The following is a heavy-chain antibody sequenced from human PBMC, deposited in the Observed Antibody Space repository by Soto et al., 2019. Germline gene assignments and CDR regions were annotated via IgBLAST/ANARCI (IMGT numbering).Heavy chain of an antibody. Sequence: GGSLRLSCAASGFTFSSYGMHWVRQAPGKGLEWVAVIWYDGSNKYYADSVKGRFTISRDNSKNTLYLQMNSLRAEDTAVYYCARGEALVPLTCSGGSCYHNWFDPWGQGTLVTVSS. V-gene: IGHV3-33*01. D-gene: IGHD2-15*01. CDR1: GFTFSSYG. CDR2: IWYDGSNK. J-gene: IGHJ5*02. CDR3: ARGEALVPLTCSGGSCYHNWFDP.